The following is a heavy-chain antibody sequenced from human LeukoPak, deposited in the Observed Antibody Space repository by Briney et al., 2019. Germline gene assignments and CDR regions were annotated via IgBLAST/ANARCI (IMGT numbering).Heavy chain of an antibody. Sequence: ASVKVSCKASGYTFTGYYMHWVRQAPGQGLEWMGWINPNSGGTNYAQKFQGWVTMTRDTSISTAYMELSRLRSDDTAVYYCARDNPATTLHNWFDPWGQGTLVTVSS. J-gene: IGHJ5*02. V-gene: IGHV1-2*04. CDR3: ARDNPATTLHNWFDP. CDR1: GYTFTGYY. D-gene: IGHD5-12*01. CDR2: INPNSGGT.